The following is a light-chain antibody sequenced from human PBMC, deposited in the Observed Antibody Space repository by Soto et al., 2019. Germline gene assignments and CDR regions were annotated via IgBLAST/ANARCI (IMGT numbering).Light chain of an antibody. J-gene: IGKJ1*01. Sequence: EIVLTQSPGTLSLSPGERATLSCRASQSFSSGYLAWYQQKPGQAPRLLIYGASNRATGIPDRFSGSGSGTDFTLTISRLEPEDFAVYYCQQYGSSPRTFGQGTKVEIK. CDR3: QQYGSSPRT. CDR1: QSFSSGY. V-gene: IGKV3-20*01. CDR2: GAS.